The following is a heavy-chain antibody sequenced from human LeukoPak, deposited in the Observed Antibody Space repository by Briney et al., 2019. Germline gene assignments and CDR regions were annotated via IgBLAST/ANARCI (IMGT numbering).Heavy chain of an antibody. CDR1: GGSISSGDYY. D-gene: IGHD3-16*01. CDR3: ARAQAMGGWFDP. J-gene: IGHJ5*02. Sequence: SQTLSLTCTVSGGSISSGDYYWRWIRQPPGKGLEWIGYIHYSGSTYYNPSLKSRVTISVDTSKNQFSLKLSSLPAADTAVYYCARAQAMGGWFDPWGQGTLVTVSS. V-gene: IGHV4-30-4*08. CDR2: IHYSGST.